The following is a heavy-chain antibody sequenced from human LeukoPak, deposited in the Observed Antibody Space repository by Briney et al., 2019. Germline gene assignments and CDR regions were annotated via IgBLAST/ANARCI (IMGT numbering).Heavy chain of an antibody. V-gene: IGHV3-7*01. CDR1: GFTFSSYW. CDR2: IKQDGSEK. Sequence: GGSLRLSCAASGFTFSSYWMSWVRQAPGKGLEWLTNIKQDGSEKYYVDSVKGRFTISRDNTKNSLYLQMNSLRAEDTAVYYCAKGKGGMDVWGQGTTVTVSS. J-gene: IGHJ6*02. CDR3: AKGKGGMDV.